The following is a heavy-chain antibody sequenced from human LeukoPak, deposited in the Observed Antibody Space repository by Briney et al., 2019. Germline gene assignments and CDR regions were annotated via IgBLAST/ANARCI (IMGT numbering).Heavy chain of an antibody. CDR2: ISSSGSTI. D-gene: IGHD2-8*01. CDR3: ARGGIVIMVYARAFDI. CDR1: GFTFSDYY. V-gene: IGHV3-11*01. Sequence: GGSLRLSCAASGFTFSDYYMSWIRQAPGKGLEWVSYISSSGSTIYHADSVKGRYTISRDNAKNSLYLQMNSLRAEDTAVYYCARGGIVIMVYARAFDIWGQGTMVTVSS. J-gene: IGHJ3*02.